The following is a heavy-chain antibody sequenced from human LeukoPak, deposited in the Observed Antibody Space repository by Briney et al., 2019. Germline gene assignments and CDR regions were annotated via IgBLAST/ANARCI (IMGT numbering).Heavy chain of an antibody. CDR1: GASMRNEAHY. V-gene: IGHV4-31*03. J-gene: IGHJ4*02. CDR3: ARGRRELRYGPDY. D-gene: IGHD3-9*01. CDR2: IYYTAGA. Sequence: PSEILSLTCSVSGASMRNEAHYWSWLRQLPGKGPEWIAYIYYTAGAYYNPSLQSRVTISLDASENQFSLKLSSVTAADTAVYYCARGRRELRYGPDYWGQGTQVTVSS.